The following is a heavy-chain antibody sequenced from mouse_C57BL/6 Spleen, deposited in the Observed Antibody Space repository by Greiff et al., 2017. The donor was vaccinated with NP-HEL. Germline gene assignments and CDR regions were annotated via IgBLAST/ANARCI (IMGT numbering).Heavy chain of an antibody. CDR2: ISSGSSTI. J-gene: IGHJ4*01. CDR3: ARKGVTTVVYYYAMDY. Sequence: EVQVVESGGGLVKPGGSLKLSCAASGFTFSDYGMHWVRQAPEKGLEWVAYISSGSSTIYYADKVKGRFTISRDNAKNTLFLQMTSLRSEDTAMYYCARKGVTTVVYYYAMDYWGQGTSVTVSS. CDR1: GFTFSDYG. D-gene: IGHD1-1*01. V-gene: IGHV5-17*01.